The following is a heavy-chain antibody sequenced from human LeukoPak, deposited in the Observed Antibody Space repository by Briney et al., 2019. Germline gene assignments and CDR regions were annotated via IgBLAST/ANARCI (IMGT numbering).Heavy chain of an antibody. CDR2: IHNDGTTT. V-gene: IGHV3-74*03. D-gene: IGHD2-15*01. CDR3: ARDFYGRYCTGGSCYYRNWLDP. J-gene: IGHJ5*02. Sequence: GSLRLSCAASGFTLSDYGIHWVRQAPGKGLVWVSHIHNDGTTTTYAASVKGRFTISRDNAKNTVYLDMTGLSGEDTAVYYCARDFYGRYCTGGSCYYRNWLDPWGQGTQVTVSS. CDR1: GFTLSDYG.